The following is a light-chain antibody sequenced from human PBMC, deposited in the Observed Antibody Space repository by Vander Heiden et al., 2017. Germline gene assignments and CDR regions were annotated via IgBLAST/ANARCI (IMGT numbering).Light chain of an antibody. CDR1: QNVNSNF. CDR2: GTS. V-gene: IGKV3-20*01. CDR3: QQDGTSPVT. J-gene: IGKJ5*01. Sequence: EIVLTQSPDTLSLSPGERATLSCRASQNVNSNFLAWYQQKPGQAPRLLMSGTSTRATGVPDRFSGGGSGTDFTLTVNRLESEDCAVYFCQQDGTSPVTFGQGTLLELK.